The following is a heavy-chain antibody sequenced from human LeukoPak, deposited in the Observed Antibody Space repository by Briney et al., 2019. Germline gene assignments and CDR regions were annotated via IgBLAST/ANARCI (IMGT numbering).Heavy chain of an antibody. CDR3: ARDDSDFAY. D-gene: IGHD4-11*01. Sequence: SQTLSLTCTVSGGSISSYYWSWIRQPPGKGLEWIGYIYYSGSTNYNPSLKSRVTISVDTSKNQFSLKLTSVTAADTALYYCARDDSDFAYWGQGTLVTVSS. V-gene: IGHV4-59*12. CDR2: IYYSGST. CDR1: GGSISSYY. J-gene: IGHJ4*02.